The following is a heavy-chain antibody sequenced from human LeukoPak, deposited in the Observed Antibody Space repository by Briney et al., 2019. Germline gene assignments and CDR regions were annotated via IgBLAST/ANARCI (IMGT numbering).Heavy chain of an antibody. D-gene: IGHD3-22*01. CDR3: ARGKYYYDSSGYYSTAGYMDV. Sequence: PSETLSLTCSVSGGSISSYYWSWIRQPPGKGLEWIGYMYYSGSTNYNPSLKSRVTMSVDTSKNQFSLKLNSVTAADTAVYYCARGKYYYDSSGYYSTAGYMDVWGKGTTVTISS. CDR1: GGSISSYY. CDR2: MYYSGST. J-gene: IGHJ6*03. V-gene: IGHV4-59*01.